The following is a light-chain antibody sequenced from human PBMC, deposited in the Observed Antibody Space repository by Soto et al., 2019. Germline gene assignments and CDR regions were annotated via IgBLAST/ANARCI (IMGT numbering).Light chain of an antibody. CDR1: QSVSRSH. Sequence: EIVLTQSPGTLSSSPGERATLSCRASQSVSRSHLARYQQKPGQAPRLRIYGASSRATGIPDRFSGSGAGTDFTLTISRLEPEDFAVYFCQQYGDSPMYTFGQGTKLEI. CDR3: QQYGDSPMYT. V-gene: IGKV3-20*01. J-gene: IGKJ2*01. CDR2: GAS.